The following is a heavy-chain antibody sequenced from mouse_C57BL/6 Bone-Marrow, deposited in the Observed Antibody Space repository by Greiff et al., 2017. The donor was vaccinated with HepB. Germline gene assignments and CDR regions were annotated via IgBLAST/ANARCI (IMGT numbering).Heavy chain of an antibody. V-gene: IGHV1-59*01. D-gene: IGHD3-2*02. CDR2: IDPSDSYT. CDR1: GYTFTSYW. Sequence: QVQLQQPGAELVRPGTSVKLSCKASGYTFTSYWMHWVKQRPGQGLEWIGAIDPSDSYTNYNQKFKGKATLTVDTSSSTAYMQLSSLTSEDSAVYYCARETPAQATLFDYWGQGTTLTVSS. CDR3: ARETPAQATLFDY. J-gene: IGHJ2*01.